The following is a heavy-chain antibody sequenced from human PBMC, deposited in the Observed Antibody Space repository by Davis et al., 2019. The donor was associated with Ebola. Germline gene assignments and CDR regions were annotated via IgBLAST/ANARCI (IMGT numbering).Heavy chain of an antibody. Sequence: PSEPLSLTCTVSGGSISSDGSYYWLWVGQPPGKGLDWIGSINYSGKTYYDSTLKSRVTMSVDTSKNQFSLKLLSVTAADTSVYFCARLIVGTGGNYFDHWGQGSLVHVSS. J-gene: IGHJ4*02. CDR2: INYSGKT. CDR1: GGSISSDGSYY. V-gene: IGHV4-39*01. CDR3: ARLIVGTGGNYFDH. D-gene: IGHD1-26*01.